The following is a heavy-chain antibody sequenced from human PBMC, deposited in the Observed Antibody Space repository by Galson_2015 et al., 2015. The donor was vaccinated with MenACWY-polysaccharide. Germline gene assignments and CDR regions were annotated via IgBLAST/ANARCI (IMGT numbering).Heavy chain of an antibody. CDR3: ARAGIRDVVPTARFSPAPDY. D-gene: IGHD3-3*01. Sequence: SLRLSCAASGFAFSSYAMSWVRQAPGKGLEWVSAISGSGGSTYYADSVKGRFTISRDNSKNTLYLQMNSLRAEDTAVYYCARAGIRDVVPTARFSPAPDYWGQGTLVTVSS. CDR1: GFAFSSYA. J-gene: IGHJ4*02. V-gene: IGHV3-23*01. CDR2: ISGSGGST.